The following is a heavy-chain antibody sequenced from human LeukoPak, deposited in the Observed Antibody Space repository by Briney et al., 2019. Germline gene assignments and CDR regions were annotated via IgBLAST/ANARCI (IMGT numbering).Heavy chain of an antibody. CDR2: ISGSGGST. CDR1: GFTFSSYA. Sequence: GGSLRLSCEASGFTFSSYAMSWVRQAPGKGLEWVSSISGSGGSTYYADYVKGRFTMSRDNSNNTLYLQRNSLRAEDTDAYYCAKDVEIGVPDAFDIWGQGTMVTVSS. V-gene: IGHV3-23*01. J-gene: IGHJ3*02. CDR3: AKDVEIGVPDAFDI. D-gene: IGHD5-24*01.